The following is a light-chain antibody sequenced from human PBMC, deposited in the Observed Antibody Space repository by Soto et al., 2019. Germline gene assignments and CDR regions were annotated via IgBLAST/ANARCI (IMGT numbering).Light chain of an antibody. J-gene: IGLJ1*01. V-gene: IGLV2-14*01. Sequence: QSALTQPASVSGSPGQSITISCTGTSSDVGGYNFVSWYQQHPDKAPKLIIYEVTNRPSGVSNRFSGSKSGDTASLTISGLQDDDEAADYCSSFTSGNTYVFGSGTKLTVL. CDR2: EVT. CDR3: SSFTSGNTYV. CDR1: SSDVGGYNF.